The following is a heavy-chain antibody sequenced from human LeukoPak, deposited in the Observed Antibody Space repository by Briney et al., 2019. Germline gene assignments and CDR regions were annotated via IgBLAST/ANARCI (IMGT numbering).Heavy chain of an antibody. D-gene: IGHD3-22*01. J-gene: IGHJ6*02. CDR1: GGTFSSYA. CDR2: IIPIFGTA. Sequence: GASVKVSCKASGGTFSSYAISWVRQAPGQGLEWMGGIIPIFGTANYAQKFQGRVTITADESTSTAYTELSSLRSEDTAVYYCARARYYDSSGYYFYYYYGMDVWGQGTTVTVSS. V-gene: IGHV1-69*13. CDR3: ARARYYDSSGYYFYYYYGMDV.